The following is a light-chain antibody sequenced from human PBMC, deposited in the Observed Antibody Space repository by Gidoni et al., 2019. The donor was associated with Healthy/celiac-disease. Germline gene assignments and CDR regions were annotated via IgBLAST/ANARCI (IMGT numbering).Light chain of an antibody. V-gene: IGKV3-11*01. J-gene: IGKJ4*01. Sequence: PATLPLSPGERATLSCRASQSVSSYLAWYQQKPGQAPRLLIYDASNRDTGIPARFSGSGSGTDFTLTISSLEPEDFAVYYCQQRSNWRLTFGGXTKVEIK. CDR1: QSVSSY. CDR2: DAS. CDR3: QQRSNWRLT.